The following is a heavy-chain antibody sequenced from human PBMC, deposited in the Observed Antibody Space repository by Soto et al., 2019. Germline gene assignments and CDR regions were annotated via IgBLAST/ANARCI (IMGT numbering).Heavy chain of an antibody. Sequence: SVKVSCKDSGGTFSRYAISWVRQAPGQGLEWMGGIIPIFGTANYAQKFQGRVTITADESTSTAYMELSSLRSEDTAVYYCARDRLDPYSSSSTYYGMYVWGQG. J-gene: IGHJ6*02. D-gene: IGHD6-6*01. CDR1: GGTFSRYA. V-gene: IGHV1-69*13. CDR3: ARDRLDPYSSSSTYYGMYV. CDR2: IIPIFGTA.